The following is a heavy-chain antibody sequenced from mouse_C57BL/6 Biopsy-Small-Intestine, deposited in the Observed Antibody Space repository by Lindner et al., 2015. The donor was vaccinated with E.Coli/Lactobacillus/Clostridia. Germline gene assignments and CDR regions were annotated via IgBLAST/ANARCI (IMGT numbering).Heavy chain of an antibody. CDR2: IDPEDGET. V-gene: IGHV14-1*01. CDR3: ARELGLAY. J-gene: IGHJ3*01. CDR1: GFNIKDSL. D-gene: IGHD4-1*01. Sequence: VQLQESGAELVRPGASVKLSCTASGFNIKDSLLHWVKQRPEQGLEWIGWIDPEDGETKYDPKVQDKATITADTSSNTAYLQLSNLTSEDTALYYCARELGLAYWGQGTLVTVSA.